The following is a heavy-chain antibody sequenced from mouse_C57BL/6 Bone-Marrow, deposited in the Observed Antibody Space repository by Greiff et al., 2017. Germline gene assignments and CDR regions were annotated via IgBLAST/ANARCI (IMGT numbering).Heavy chain of an antibody. CDR3: AIVYYYGSSWYFDV. V-gene: IGHV2-2*01. Sequence: VTLMESGPGLVQPSQSLSITCTVSGFSLTSYGVHWVRQSPGKGLEWLEVIWSGGSTDYNAAFISRLSISKNNSKSQVFFKMNSLQADDTAIYYCAIVYYYGSSWYFDVWGTGTTVTVSS. J-gene: IGHJ1*03. D-gene: IGHD1-1*01. CDR1: GFSLTSYG. CDR2: IWSGGST.